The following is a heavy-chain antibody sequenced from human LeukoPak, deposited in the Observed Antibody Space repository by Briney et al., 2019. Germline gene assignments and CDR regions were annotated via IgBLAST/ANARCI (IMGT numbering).Heavy chain of an antibody. J-gene: IGHJ4*02. CDR1: GGSISSYC. V-gene: IGHV4-4*09. Sequence: SETLSLTCTVSGGSISSYCWSWIRQPPGKGLVWIGYIYTSGSTNYNPSLKSRVTISVDTSKNQFSLKLSSVTAADTAVYYCARHARLVVTATHFDYWGQGTLVTVSS. CDR3: ARHARLVVTATHFDY. D-gene: IGHD2-21*02. CDR2: IYTSGST.